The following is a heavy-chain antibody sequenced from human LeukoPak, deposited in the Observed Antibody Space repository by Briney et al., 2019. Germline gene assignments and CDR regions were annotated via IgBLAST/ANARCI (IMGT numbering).Heavy chain of an antibody. CDR1: GFTFSSYE. J-gene: IGHJ4*02. CDR2: ISSSGSTI. V-gene: IGHV3-48*03. CDR3: AREMATSRATDY. D-gene: IGHD5-24*01. Sequence: GGSLRLSCAASGFTFSSYEMNWVRQAPGKGLEWVSYISSSGSTIYYADSVKGRFTISRDNAKNSLYLQMNSLRAEDTAVYYCAREMATSRATDYWGQGTLVTVSS.